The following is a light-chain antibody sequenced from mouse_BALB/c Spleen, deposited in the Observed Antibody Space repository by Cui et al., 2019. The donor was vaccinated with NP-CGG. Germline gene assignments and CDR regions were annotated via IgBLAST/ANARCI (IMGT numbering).Light chain of an antibody. J-gene: IGLJ1*01. Sequence: HAVVNQEPALTTSPGETVTLTCRSSTGAVTTSNYANLVQEKPDHLFTGLIGGTNNRVPGVPARFSGSLIGDKAALTITGAQTEDEAIYFCALLYSNHWVFGGGTKLTVL. CDR1: TGAVTTSNY. V-gene: IGLV1*01. CDR3: ALLYSNHWV. CDR2: GTN.